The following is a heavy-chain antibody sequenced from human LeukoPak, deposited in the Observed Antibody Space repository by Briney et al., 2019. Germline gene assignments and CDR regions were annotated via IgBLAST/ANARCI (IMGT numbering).Heavy chain of an antibody. CDR1: GFTFSSYW. J-gene: IGHJ4*02. CDR2: INSDGSTI. CDR3: ARDFGGSRDY. V-gene: IGHV3-74*01. D-gene: IGHD3-10*01. Sequence: GGSLRLSCAASGFTFSSYWMRWVRQAPGKGLVWVSRINSDGSTINYADSVKGRFTISRDNAKNTLYLQMNCLRAEDTAVYYCARDFGGSRDYWGQGTLVTVSS.